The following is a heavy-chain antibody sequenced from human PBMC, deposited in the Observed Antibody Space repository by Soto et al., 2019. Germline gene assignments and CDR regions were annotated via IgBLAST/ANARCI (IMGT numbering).Heavy chain of an antibody. CDR3: ATGNVDSMLES. J-gene: IGHJ4*02. CDR1: GGSISSRDW. D-gene: IGHD3-3*01. V-gene: IGHV4-4*01. Sequence: AETLSLTCSVSGGSISSRDWVTWVRQAPGKGLEWIGKIYHGGGTNFSPSLRGRVNISIDKSRKFFSLTLNSVTAADTAIYFCATGNVDSMLESWGRGTLVTVSS. CDR2: IYHGGGT.